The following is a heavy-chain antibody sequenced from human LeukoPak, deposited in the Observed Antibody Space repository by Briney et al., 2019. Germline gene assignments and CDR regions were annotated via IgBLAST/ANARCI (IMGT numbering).Heavy chain of an antibody. CDR3: ARAWRLRGSPLDY. CDR2: IYYSGST. CDR1: GGSISSSSYY. D-gene: IGHD6-25*01. Sequence: PSETLSLTCTVSGGSISSSSYYWGWIRQPPGKGLEWIGSIYYSGSTYYNPSLKSRVTISVDTSKNQFSLKLSSVTAADTAVYYCARAWRLRGSPLDYWGQGTLVTVSS. V-gene: IGHV4-39*07. J-gene: IGHJ4*02.